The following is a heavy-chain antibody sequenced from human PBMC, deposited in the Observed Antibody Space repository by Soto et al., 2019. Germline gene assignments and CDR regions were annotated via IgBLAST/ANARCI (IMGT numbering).Heavy chain of an antibody. J-gene: IGHJ4*02. CDR3: AHIVVAGLGYYLDY. CDR2: IYWDDDK. CDR1: GFSLSSTRMA. Sequence: QITLKESGPTLVKPTQTLTLTCTFSGFSLSSTRMAVGWIRQPPGKALEWLALIYWDDDKRYSPFLKSRLTITKDTSKNQVVLTMSNMDPVDTARYYCAHIVVAGLGYYLDYRGQGTLVTVSS. V-gene: IGHV2-5*02. D-gene: IGHD6-19*01.